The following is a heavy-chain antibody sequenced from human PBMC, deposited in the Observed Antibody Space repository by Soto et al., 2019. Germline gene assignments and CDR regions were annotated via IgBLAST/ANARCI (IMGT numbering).Heavy chain of an antibody. V-gene: IGHV3-53*01. CDR3: ATWHLQEHAYDI. Sequence: GGSLRLSCAAAGFTFSSYSMNWVLQAPGKGLEWVSALYDLDGTYYADSVKGRFTTSSDSSRTTVYLQMNSLRHDDTAVYSCATWHLQEHAYDICGQGTMVTVSS. CDR1: GFTFSSYS. CDR2: LYDLDGT. J-gene: IGHJ3*02. D-gene: IGHD1-1*01.